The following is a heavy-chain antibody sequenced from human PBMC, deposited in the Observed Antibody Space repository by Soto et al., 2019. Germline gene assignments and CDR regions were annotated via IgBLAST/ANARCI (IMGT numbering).Heavy chain of an antibody. D-gene: IGHD3-16*01. CDR3: AREGGESSDGLYYFDS. CDR1: GGSTSSDNY. V-gene: IGHV4-30-4*01. J-gene: IGHJ4*02. CDR2: IYYSGNT. Sequence: KLPETLSLTCTVSGGSTSSDNYWSWIRQPPGKGLEWIGHIYYSGNTDYNPSLKSRLAISIDTSKNQFSLKLSSVTAADTAAYFCAREGGESSDGLYYFDSWGQGSLVTVS.